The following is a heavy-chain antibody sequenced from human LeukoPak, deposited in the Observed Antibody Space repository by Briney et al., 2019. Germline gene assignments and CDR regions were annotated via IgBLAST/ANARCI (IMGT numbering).Heavy chain of an antibody. Sequence: GESLKISCKGSGYSFTSYWIGWVRQMPGKGLEWMGIIYPGDSSTRYSPSFQGQVTMTRDTSISTGYMELSSLRSDDTAVYFCARAWRYSSSSSTQDYWGQGTLVTVSS. D-gene: IGHD6-6*01. CDR1: GYSFTSYW. J-gene: IGHJ4*02. CDR2: IYPGDSST. V-gene: IGHV5-51*01. CDR3: ARAWRYSSSSSTQDY.